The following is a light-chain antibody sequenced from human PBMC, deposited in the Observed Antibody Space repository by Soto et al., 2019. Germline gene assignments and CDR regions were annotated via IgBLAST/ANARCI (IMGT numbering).Light chain of an antibody. J-gene: IGKJ5*01. CDR2: DAS. Sequence: DLQMTQSPSTLSASVGARVTITCRASQSISSWLAWYQQKPGKAPKLLIYDASSLESGVPSRFSGSGSGTEFTLTISSLQSEDFAVYYGQQYNNWPFITFGQGTRLEIK. CDR1: QSISSW. V-gene: IGKV1-5*01. CDR3: QQYNNWPFIT.